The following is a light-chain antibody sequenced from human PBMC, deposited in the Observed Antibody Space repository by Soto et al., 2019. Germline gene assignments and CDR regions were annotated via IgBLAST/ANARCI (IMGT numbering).Light chain of an antibody. CDR1: QSVSIN. CDR2: GAS. J-gene: IGKJ1*01. Sequence: EIVMTQAPATLSVSPGERATLSCSASQSVSINLAWYQQKPGQAPRLLIYGASPRATGIPARFSGSGSGTEVTLTISSLQSEDFAVYYGQQYNNWPPWTFGQGTKVEIK. V-gene: IGKV3-15*01. CDR3: QQYNNWPPWT.